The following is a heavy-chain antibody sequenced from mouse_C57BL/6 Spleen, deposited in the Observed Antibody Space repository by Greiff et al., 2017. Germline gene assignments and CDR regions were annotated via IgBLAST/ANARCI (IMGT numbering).Heavy chain of an antibody. J-gene: IGHJ2*01. V-gene: IGHV1-15*01. CDR1: GYTFTDYE. CDR3: TRETVVDYFDY. D-gene: IGHD1-1*01. CDR2: IDPETGGT. Sequence: VQLQQSGAELVRPGASVTLSCKASGYTFTDYEMHWVKQTPVHGLEWIGAIDPETGGTAYNQKFKGKAILTADKSSSTAYMELRSLTSEDSAVYYCTRETVVDYFDYWGQGTTLTASS.